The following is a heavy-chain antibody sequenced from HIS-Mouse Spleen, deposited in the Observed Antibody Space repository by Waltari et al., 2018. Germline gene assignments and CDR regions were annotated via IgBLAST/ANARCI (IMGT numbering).Heavy chain of an antibody. V-gene: IGHV4-39*07. CDR2: IYYSGST. Sequence: QLQLQESGPGLVKPSETLSLTCTVPGGSIRRRRYYWVWIRQPPGKGLEWIGSIYYSGSTYYNPSLKSRVTISVDTSKNQFSLKLSSVTAADTAVYYCAREIPYSSSWYDWYFDLWGRGTLVTVSS. D-gene: IGHD6-13*01. J-gene: IGHJ2*01. CDR1: GGSIRRRRYY. CDR3: AREIPYSSSWYDWYFDL.